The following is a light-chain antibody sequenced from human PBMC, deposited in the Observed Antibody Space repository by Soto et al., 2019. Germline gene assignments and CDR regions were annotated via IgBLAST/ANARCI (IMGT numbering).Light chain of an antibody. Sequence: EIVLTQSPGTLSLSPGERATLACRASQSVSRSYLAWYQQKPGQAPRLLIYGASSRATGIPDRFSGSGSGTEFTLTISSLQPGDFATYYCQHYNTYPWTFGHGTKVDI. CDR2: GAS. J-gene: IGKJ1*01. V-gene: IGKV3-20*01. CDR1: QSVSRSY. CDR3: QHYNTYPWT.